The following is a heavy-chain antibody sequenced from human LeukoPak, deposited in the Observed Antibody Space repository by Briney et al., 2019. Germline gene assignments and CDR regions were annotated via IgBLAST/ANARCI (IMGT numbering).Heavy chain of an antibody. Sequence: GGSLRLSCAVSGFTFSNYDMSWVRQAPGKGLEWVSGISASGGYIYYADSVKGRFTISRDNGKDSLYLQMNSLRADDTAVYYCARAYSVVRGVLGYWGQGTLVTVSS. J-gene: IGHJ4*02. CDR1: GFTFSNYD. CDR3: ARAYSVVRGVLGY. D-gene: IGHD3-10*01. V-gene: IGHV3-21*01. CDR2: ISASGGYI.